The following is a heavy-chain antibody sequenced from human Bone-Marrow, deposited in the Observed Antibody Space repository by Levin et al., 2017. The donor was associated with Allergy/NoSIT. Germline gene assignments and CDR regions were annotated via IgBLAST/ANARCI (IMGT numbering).Heavy chain of an antibody. CDR1: GASVNNDNHY. CDR2: IYYTGTT. Sequence: ESLKISCAVSGASVNNDNHYWNWIRQPPGKGLEWIGYIYYTGTTNYNPSLKSRVSMSLDTSNNQFSLSLSSMTAADTAVYYCARGGGTSRSDAFDFWGQGTMVPVSS. V-gene: IGHV4-61*01. J-gene: IGHJ3*01. D-gene: IGHD4-23*01. CDR3: ARGGGTSRSDAFDF.